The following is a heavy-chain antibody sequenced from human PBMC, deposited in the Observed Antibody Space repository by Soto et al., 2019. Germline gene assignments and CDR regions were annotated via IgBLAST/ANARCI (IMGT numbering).Heavy chain of an antibody. D-gene: IGHD3-10*01. J-gene: IGHJ4*02. CDR2: INPILSMS. CDR3: ATSYGSGYRAFDS. Sequence: GASVKVSCKASGDTLSFYTINWVRQAPGLGLEWVGRINPILSMSNYAQKFQGRVTMTADKSTNTAYMELRSLRSEDTAMYFCATSYGSGYRAFDSWGQGALVTVPQ. CDR1: GDTLSFYT. V-gene: IGHV1-69*02.